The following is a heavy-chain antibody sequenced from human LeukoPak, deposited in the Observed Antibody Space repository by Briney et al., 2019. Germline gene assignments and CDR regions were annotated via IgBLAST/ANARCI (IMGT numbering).Heavy chain of an antibody. V-gene: IGHV7-4-1*02. CDR2: IKTNTGNP. Sequence: ASVKVSCKASGYTFTSYALNWVRQAPGQGLEWVGWIKTNTGNPTYAQAFTGRVVFSLDTSVSTAYLQISSLKAEDTAVYYCARDRVLLWFGESYYFDYWGQGTLVTVSS. CDR3: ARDRVLLWFGESYYFDY. J-gene: IGHJ4*02. D-gene: IGHD3-10*01. CDR1: GYTFTSYA.